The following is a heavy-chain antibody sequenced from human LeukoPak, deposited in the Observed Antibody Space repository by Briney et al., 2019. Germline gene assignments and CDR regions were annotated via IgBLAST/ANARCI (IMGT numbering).Heavy chain of an antibody. Sequence: GGSLRPSCAASGFTFSSYWMSWVRQAPGKGLEWVANIKQDGSEKYYVDSVKGRFTISRDNAKNSLYLQMNSLRAEDTAVYYCARDQETAISWHDAFDIWGQGTMVTVSS. CDR2: IKQDGSEK. J-gene: IGHJ3*02. CDR3: ARDQETAISWHDAFDI. CDR1: GFTFSSYW. V-gene: IGHV3-7*01. D-gene: IGHD5-18*01.